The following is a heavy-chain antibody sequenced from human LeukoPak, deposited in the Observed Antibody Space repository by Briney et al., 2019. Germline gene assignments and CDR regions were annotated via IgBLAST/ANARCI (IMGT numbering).Heavy chain of an antibody. CDR2: INSDGYSI. CDR3: ARGAGPMAD. Sequence: SGGSLRLSCAASPFTFSSYWMHWVRQAPGKGLVWVSRINSDGYSISYADSVKGRFTISRDNAKNTLYLQMNSLRAEDTAVYYCARGAGPMADWGQGTLVTVSP. CDR1: PFTFSSYW. D-gene: IGHD5-24*01. V-gene: IGHV3-74*01. J-gene: IGHJ4*02.